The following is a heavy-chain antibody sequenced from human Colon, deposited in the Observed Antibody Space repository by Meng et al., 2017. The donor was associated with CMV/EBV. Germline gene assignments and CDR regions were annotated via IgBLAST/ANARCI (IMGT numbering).Heavy chain of an antibody. D-gene: IGHD1-26*01. CDR2: INPNSGGK. Sequence: VPLRNTGAAGYTPRAPVKASGEASGSAFTGYFMKCVGQAPGQGLGWIGLINPNSGGKNYAQKFQGRVTMTRDTSINTAYMELSRLRSDDTAVYYCATVSGGDFDYWGQGTLVTVSS. J-gene: IGHJ4*02. CDR3: ATVSGGDFDY. CDR1: GSAFTGYF. V-gene: IGHV1-2*02.